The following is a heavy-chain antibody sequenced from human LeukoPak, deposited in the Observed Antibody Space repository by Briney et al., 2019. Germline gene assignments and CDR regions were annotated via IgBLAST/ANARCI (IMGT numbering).Heavy chain of an antibody. CDR1: GFTFSRYG. J-gene: IGHJ4*02. Sequence: GGSLRLSCAASGFTFSRYGMHWVRQAPGKGLEWVAFIRYDGSNKYYADSVKGRFTISRDNSKNTLYLQMNSLRAEDTAVYYCATRREIGGVLRYFDWLSYFDYWGQGTLVTVSS. D-gene: IGHD3-9*01. CDR3: ATRREIGGVLRYFDWLSYFDY. CDR2: IRYDGSNK. V-gene: IGHV3-30*02.